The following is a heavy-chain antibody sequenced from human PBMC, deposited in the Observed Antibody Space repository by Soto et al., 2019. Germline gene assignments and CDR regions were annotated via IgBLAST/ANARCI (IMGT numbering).Heavy chain of an antibody. CDR3: ATLGFCTSTSCYWSPGGLAALAV. CDR2: IIPFFGTP. V-gene: IGHV1-69*13. Sequence: ASVKVSCKASGDTFTNYAIGWVRQAPGQGXEWMGRIIPFFGTPTYIQNFQGRVAITADASTSTAYMELTSLRSEDTAVYYCATLGFCTSTSCYWSPGGLAALAVWGQGTTVTVSS. CDR1: GDTFTNYA. J-gene: IGHJ6*02. D-gene: IGHD2-2*01.